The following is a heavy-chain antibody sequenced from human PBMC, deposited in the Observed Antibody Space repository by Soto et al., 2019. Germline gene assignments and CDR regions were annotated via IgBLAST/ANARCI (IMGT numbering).Heavy chain of an antibody. CDR1: GYSFTSYW. V-gene: IGHV5-51*01. D-gene: IGHD3-22*01. CDR3: ARLWPPMIVGGTGAFDI. J-gene: IGHJ3*02. Sequence: GESLKISCKGSGYSFTSYWIGWVRQMPGKGLEWMGIIYPGDPDTRYSPSFQGQVTISADKSISTAYLQWSSLKASDTAMYYCARLWPPMIVGGTGAFDIWGQGTMVTVSS. CDR2: IYPGDPDT.